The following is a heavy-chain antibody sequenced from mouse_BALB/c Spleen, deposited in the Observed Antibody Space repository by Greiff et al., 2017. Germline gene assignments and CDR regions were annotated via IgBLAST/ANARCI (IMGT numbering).Heavy chain of an antibody. CDR1: GFSLTSYG. CDR2: IWSGGST. Sequence: VKLMESGPGLVQPSQSLSITCTVSGFSLTSYGVHWVLQSPGKGLEWLGVIWSGGSTDYNAAFISRLSISKDNSKSQVFFKMNSLQANDTAIYYCARVYYGNYYFDYWGQGTTLTVSS. CDR3: ARVYYGNYYFDY. J-gene: IGHJ2*01. D-gene: IGHD2-1*01. V-gene: IGHV2-2*02.